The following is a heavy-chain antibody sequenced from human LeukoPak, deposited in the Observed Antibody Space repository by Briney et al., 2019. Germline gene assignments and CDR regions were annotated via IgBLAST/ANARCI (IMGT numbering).Heavy chain of an antibody. D-gene: IGHD6-13*01. CDR2: IIPIFGTA. CDR1: GGTFSSYA. V-gene: IGHV1-69*01. Sequence: SVKVSCKASGGTFSSYAISWVRQAPGQGLEWMGGIIPIFGTANYAQKFQGRVTITADESTSTAYMELSSLRSEDTAVYYCARKIAAIGGNDYWGQGTLVTVSS. J-gene: IGHJ4*02. CDR3: ARKIAAIGGNDY.